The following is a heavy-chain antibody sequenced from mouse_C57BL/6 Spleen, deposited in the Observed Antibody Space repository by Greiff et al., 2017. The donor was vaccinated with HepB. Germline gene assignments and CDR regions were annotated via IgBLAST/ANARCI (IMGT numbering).Heavy chain of an antibody. CDR1: GYTFTSYW. CDR3: ANESRGGFDY. D-gene: IGHD1-1*01. V-gene: IGHV1-52*01. Sequence: QVQLQQPGAELVRPGSSVKLSCKASGYTFTSYWMHWVKQRPTQGLEWIGNIDPSDSETHYNQKFKDKATLTVDKSSSTAYMQISSLTSEDSAVYYCANESRGGFDYWGQGTTLTVSA. CDR2: IDPSDSET. J-gene: IGHJ2*01.